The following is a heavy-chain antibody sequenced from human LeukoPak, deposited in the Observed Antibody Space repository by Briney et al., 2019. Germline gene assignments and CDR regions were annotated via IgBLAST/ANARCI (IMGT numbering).Heavy chain of an antibody. J-gene: IGHJ4*02. Sequence: GGSLRLSCAASGFIFSSYGMHWVRQAPGKGLEWVAFIRYDGSKKYYADSVKGRFTISRDNAKNSLYLQMNSLRAEDTAVYYCARKNGLDYWGQGTLVTVSS. CDR3: ARKNGLDY. CDR2: IRYDGSKK. CDR1: GFIFSSYG. V-gene: IGHV3-30*02.